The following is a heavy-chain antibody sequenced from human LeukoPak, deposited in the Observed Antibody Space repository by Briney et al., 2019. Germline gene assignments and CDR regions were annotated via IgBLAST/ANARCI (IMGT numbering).Heavy chain of an antibody. D-gene: IGHD3-22*01. J-gene: IGHJ4*02. CDR3: ASDSAAYYYDSSGQYEGY. CDR1: GGSISSNSYY. V-gene: IGHV4-39*01. CDR2: IYYSGST. Sequence: SETLSLTCTVSGGSISSNSYYWGWIRQPPGKGLEWIGSIYYSGSTYYKPSLKSRVTISVDTSKNQFSLKLSSVTAADTAVYYCASDSAAYYYDSSGQYEGYWGQGTLVTVSS.